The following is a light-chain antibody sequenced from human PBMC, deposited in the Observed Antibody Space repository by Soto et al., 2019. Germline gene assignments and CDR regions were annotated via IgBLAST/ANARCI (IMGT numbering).Light chain of an antibody. J-gene: IGKJ4*01. CDR2: EAS. CDR3: QQHAHWPLT. CDR1: QSVGNN. V-gene: IGKV3-11*01. Sequence: EIVMTQSPATLSVSPGERATPSCRASQSVGNNLAWYQQKPGQAPGLLIYEASTRATGIPARFSGSGSGTDFTLTISSLEPEDFAVYYCQQHAHWPLTFGGGTKVDIK.